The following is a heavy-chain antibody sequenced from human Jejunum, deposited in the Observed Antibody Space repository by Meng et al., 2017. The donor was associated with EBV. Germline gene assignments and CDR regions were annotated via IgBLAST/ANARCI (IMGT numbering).Heavy chain of an antibody. J-gene: IGHJ5*02. CDR2: INPSGGTT. V-gene: IGHV1-46*01. CDR3: ARDPCNGGACYNWFDP. Sequence: QVQLVQSGAELKKPXASVKVSCXASGYTFTNNPIHWMRQAPGQGLEWMGIINPSGGTTTYTKRFQDRITMTRDTSTSTVYMDLSSLRPEDTAVYYCARDPCNGGACYNWFDPWGQGTLVTVSS. D-gene: IGHD2-21*02. CDR1: GYTFTNNP.